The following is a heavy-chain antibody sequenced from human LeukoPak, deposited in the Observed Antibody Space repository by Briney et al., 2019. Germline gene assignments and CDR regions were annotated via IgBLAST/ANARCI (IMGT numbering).Heavy chain of an antibody. D-gene: IGHD2-21*01. CDR2: ISAYNGNT. Sequence: ASVKVSCKASGYTFTSYGISWVRQAPGQGLEWMGWISAYNGNTNYAQKLQGRVTMTTDTSTSTAYMELRSLRSDDTAVYYCARVQIVVVSATIDYWGQGTLVTVSS. V-gene: IGHV1-18*01. CDR1: GYTFTSYG. J-gene: IGHJ4*02. CDR3: ARVQIVVVSATIDY.